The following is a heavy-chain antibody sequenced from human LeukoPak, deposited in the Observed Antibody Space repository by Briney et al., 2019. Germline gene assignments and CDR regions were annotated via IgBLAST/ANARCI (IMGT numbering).Heavy chain of an antibody. Sequence: ASVTVSCTASGYTFTSYYMHWVRQAPGQGLEWMGIINPSGGSTSYAQKFQGRVTMTRDTSTSTVYMELSSLRSEDTAVYYCAREEPRRGKYSSGWYGYWGQGTLVTVSS. CDR3: AREEPRRGKYSSGWYGY. CDR1: GYTFTSYY. CDR2: INPSGGST. J-gene: IGHJ4*02. V-gene: IGHV1-46*01. D-gene: IGHD6-19*01.